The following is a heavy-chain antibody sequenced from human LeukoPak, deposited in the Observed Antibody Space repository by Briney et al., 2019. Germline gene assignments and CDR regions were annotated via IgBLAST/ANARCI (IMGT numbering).Heavy chain of an antibody. Sequence: GASVKVSCKASGYTFTSYDINWVRQATGQGLEWMGWMNPNSGNTGYAQKFQGRITITRNTSIRTVYMELSSLRSEDTAVYYCARVVAVAGRDYFDYWGQGTLVTVSS. CDR2: MNPNSGNT. D-gene: IGHD6-19*01. V-gene: IGHV1-8*03. CDR3: ARVVAVAGRDYFDY. J-gene: IGHJ4*02. CDR1: GYTFTSYD.